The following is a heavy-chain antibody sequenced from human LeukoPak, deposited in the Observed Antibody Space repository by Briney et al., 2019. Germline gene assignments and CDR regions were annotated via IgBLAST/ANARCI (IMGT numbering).Heavy chain of an antibody. J-gene: IGHJ3*02. D-gene: IGHD3-10*01. V-gene: IGHV4-39*07. CDR3: AKSNGYGLVDI. CDR1: GGSISTSNYY. CDR2: IFYSGST. Sequence: SETLSLTCTVSGGSISTSNYYWGWIRQPPGKGLEWIGNIFYSGSTYYSPSLRSRVTISLDTSRNQSSLKLNSVTAADTAVYCCAKSNGYGLVDIWDQGTMVTVSS.